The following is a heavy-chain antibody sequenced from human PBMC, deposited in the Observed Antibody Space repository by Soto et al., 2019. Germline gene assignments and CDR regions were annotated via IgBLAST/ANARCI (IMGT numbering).Heavy chain of an antibody. CDR1: GFTFSTYA. J-gene: IGHJ6*03. V-gene: IGHV3-23*01. D-gene: IGHD3-10*01. CDR3: ANHLYNEREVYYYYYMDV. Sequence: GGSLRLSCAASGFTFSTYAMSWVRQAPGKGLDWVSSIVARGDGTYYADSVKGRFTISRDNSKNTVFLQLNSLRAEDTAVYYCANHLYNEREVYYYYYMDVWGTGTTVTVSS. CDR2: IVARGDGT.